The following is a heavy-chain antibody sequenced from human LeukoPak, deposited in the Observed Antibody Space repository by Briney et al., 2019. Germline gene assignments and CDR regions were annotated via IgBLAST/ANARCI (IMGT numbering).Heavy chain of an antibody. CDR2: INHSGST. CDR3: ASGQEGYSYGYDFDY. Sequence: SETLSLTCAAYGLSFGSYYWSWIRQPPGKGLEWIGEINHSGSTNYNPSLKSRVTISVDTSKNQFSLKLSSVTAADTAVYYCASGQEGYSYGYDFDYWGQGTLVTVSS. D-gene: IGHD5-18*01. J-gene: IGHJ4*02. CDR1: GLSFGSYY. V-gene: IGHV4-34*01.